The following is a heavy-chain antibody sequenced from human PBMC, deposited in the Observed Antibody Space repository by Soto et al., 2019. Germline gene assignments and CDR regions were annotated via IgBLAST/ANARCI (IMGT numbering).Heavy chain of an antibody. CDR3: AREGNGYCSDGSCSYYFDY. V-gene: IGHV1-2*04. D-gene: IGHD2-15*01. CDR1: GYTFTGYY. CDR2: INPNSGGT. Sequence: ASVKVSCKASGYTFTGYYMHWVRQAPGQGLEWMGWINPNSGGTNYAQKFQGWVTMTRDTSISTAYMELSRLRSDDTAVYSCAREGNGYCSDGSCSYYFDYWGQGTLVTVSS. J-gene: IGHJ4*02.